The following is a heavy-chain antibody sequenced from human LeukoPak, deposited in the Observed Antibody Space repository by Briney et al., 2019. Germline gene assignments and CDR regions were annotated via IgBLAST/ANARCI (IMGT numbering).Heavy chain of an antibody. V-gene: IGHV3-48*01. CDR1: GFTSSSYS. CDR2: ISSSSSTI. J-gene: IGHJ4*02. CDR3: ARATVVKAPDY. D-gene: IGHD4-23*01. Sequence: GGSLRLSCAASGFTSSSYSMNWVRQAPGKGLEWVSYISSSSSTIYYADSVKGRFTISRDNAKNSLYLQMNSLRAEDTAVYYCARATVVKAPDYWGRGTLVTVSS.